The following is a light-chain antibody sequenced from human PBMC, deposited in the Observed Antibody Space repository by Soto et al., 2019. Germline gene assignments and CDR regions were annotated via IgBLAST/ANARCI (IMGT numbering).Light chain of an antibody. CDR2: GAS. CDR3: QQYANLPIT. J-gene: IGKJ5*01. V-gene: IGKV1-33*01. CDR1: QDINNY. Sequence: DIQMTQSPSSLSASVGDRVTITCHASQDINNYLSWYQQNLGKAPKILIYGASNLETGVPSRFSGSGSGTDFTFTISSLQPEDIATYYCQQYANLPITFGQGTRLEI.